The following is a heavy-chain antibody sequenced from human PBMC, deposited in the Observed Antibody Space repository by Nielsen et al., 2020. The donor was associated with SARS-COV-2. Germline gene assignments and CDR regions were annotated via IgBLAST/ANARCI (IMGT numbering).Heavy chain of an antibody. CDR3: ARGRGLRYFDWLLHPNWFDP. D-gene: IGHD3-9*01. V-gene: IGHV4-34*01. Sequence: GSLRLSCAVYGGSFSGYYWSWIRQPPGKGLEWIGEINHSGSTNYNPSLKSRVTISVDTSKNQFSLKLSSVTAADTAVYYCARGRGLRYFDWLLHPNWFDPWGQGTPVTVSS. CDR2: INHSGST. J-gene: IGHJ5*02. CDR1: GGSFSGYY.